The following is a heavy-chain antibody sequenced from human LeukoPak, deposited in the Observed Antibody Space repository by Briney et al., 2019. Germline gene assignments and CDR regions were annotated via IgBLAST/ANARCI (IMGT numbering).Heavy chain of an antibody. CDR2: IYYSGST. CDR3: ARSATAMVPTYYFDY. V-gene: IGHV4-39*07. Sequence: SETLSLTCTVSGGSINSSSYYWGWIRQPPGKGLEWIGSIYYSGSTYYNPSLKSRVTISVDTSKNQFSLKLSSVTAADTAVYYCARSATAMVPTYYFDYWGQGTLVTVSS. CDR1: GGSINSSSYY. D-gene: IGHD5-18*01. J-gene: IGHJ4*02.